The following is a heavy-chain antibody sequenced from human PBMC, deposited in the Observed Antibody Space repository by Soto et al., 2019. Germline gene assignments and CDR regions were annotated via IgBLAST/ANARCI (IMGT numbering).Heavy chain of an antibody. Sequence: ASAKVSCKASGYTFTGYYMHWVRQAPGQGLEWMGWINPNSGGTNYAQKFQGWVTMTRDTSISTAYMELSRLRSDDTAVYYCARDASIAAARARFDPWGQGTLVTVSS. V-gene: IGHV1-2*04. CDR3: ARDASIAAARARFDP. D-gene: IGHD6-13*01. J-gene: IGHJ5*02. CDR1: GYTFTGYY. CDR2: INPNSGGT.